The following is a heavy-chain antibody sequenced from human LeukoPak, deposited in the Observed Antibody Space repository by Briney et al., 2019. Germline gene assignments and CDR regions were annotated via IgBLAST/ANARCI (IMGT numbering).Heavy chain of an antibody. CDR3: VGERRSTQTLDY. J-gene: IGHJ4*02. CDR2: INHSGST. V-gene: IGHV4-34*01. D-gene: IGHD3-3*01. CDR1: GGSFSGYY. Sequence: SETLSLTRAVYGGSFSGYYWSWIRQPPGKGLEWIGEINHSGSTNYNPSLKSRVTISVDTSKNQFSLKLSSVTAADTAVYYCVGERRSTQTLDYWGQGTLVTVSS.